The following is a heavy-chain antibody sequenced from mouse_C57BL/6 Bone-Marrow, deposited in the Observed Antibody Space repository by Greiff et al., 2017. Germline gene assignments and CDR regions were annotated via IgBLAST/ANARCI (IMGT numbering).Heavy chain of an antibody. V-gene: IGHV5-12*01. CDR1: GFTFSDYY. Sequence: EVKLMESGGGLVQPGGSLKLSCAASGFTFSDYYMYWVRQTPEKRLEWVAYISNGGGSTYYPDTVQGRFTISSDNAKNTLYLQMSRLKSEDTAMYYCAIFLSSQPHWYFDVWGTGTTVTVSS. J-gene: IGHJ1*03. CDR2: ISNGGGST. D-gene: IGHD6-1*01. CDR3: AIFLSSQPHWYFDV.